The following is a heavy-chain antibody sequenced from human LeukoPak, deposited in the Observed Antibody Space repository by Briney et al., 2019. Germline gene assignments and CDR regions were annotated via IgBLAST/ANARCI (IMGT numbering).Heavy chain of an antibody. Sequence: ASVKVSCKASGYTFTGYYMHWVRQAPGQGLEWMGWINPNSGGTNYAQKFQGRVTMTRDTSISTAYMELSRLRSDDTAVYYCARDYSSGWCFDYWGQGTLVTVSS. CDR3: ARDYSSGWCFDY. D-gene: IGHD6-19*01. CDR2: INPNSGGT. V-gene: IGHV1-2*02. J-gene: IGHJ4*02. CDR1: GYTFTGYY.